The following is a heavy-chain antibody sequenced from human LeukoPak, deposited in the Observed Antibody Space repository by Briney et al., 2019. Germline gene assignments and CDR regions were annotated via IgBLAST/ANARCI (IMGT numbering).Heavy chain of an antibody. CDR1: GFSFSSYG. CDR3: AREASGYYRDF. V-gene: IGHV3-33*01. D-gene: IGHD3-3*01. CDR2: IWNDGSRQ. J-gene: IGHJ4*02. Sequence: GGSLRLSCAASGFSFSSYGMHWVRQAPGKGLDWEAVIWNDGSRQEYADSVKGRFTISRDDSKNTLYLQMNSLRVEDTAVYYCAREASGYYRDFWGQGTLVTVSS.